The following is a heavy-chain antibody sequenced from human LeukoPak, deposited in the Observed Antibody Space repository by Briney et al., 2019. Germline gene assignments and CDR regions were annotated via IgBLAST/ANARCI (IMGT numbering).Heavy chain of an antibody. J-gene: IGHJ4*02. D-gene: IGHD3-22*01. CDR1: GFTFSNYA. Sequence: PGGSLRLSCAASGFTFSNYAMNWVRQAPGKGLECVSSISDSGGKTYYADSVKGRFTISRGNSKNTLYLQMNSLRAEDTAVYYCARGWSSGYSDYWGQGTLVTVSS. CDR3: ARGWSSGYSDY. V-gene: IGHV3-23*01. CDR2: ISDSGGKT.